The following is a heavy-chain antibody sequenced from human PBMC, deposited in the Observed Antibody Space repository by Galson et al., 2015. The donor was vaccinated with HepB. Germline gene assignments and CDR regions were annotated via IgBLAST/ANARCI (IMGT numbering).Heavy chain of an antibody. CDR3: ARVRRMVRGVTAHYYYYGMDV. CDR1: GFTFSDYY. D-gene: IGHD3-10*01. Sequence: SLRLSCAASGFTFSDYYMSWIRQAPGKGLEWVSYISSSSSYTNYADSVKGRFTISRDNAKNSLYLQMNSLRAEDTAVYYCARVRRMVRGVTAHYYYYGMDVWGQGTTVTVSS. CDR2: ISSSSSYT. V-gene: IGHV3-11*06. J-gene: IGHJ6*02.